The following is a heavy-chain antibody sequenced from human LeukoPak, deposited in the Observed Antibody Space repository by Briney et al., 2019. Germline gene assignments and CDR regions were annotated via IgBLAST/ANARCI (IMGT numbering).Heavy chain of an antibody. Sequence: PSQTLSLTCTVSGGSISSGGYYWSWIRQPPGKGLEWIGEINHSGSTNYNPSLKSRVTISVDTSKNQFSLKLSSVTAADTAVYYCARGHSIAARPSSPGDYYYYGMDVWGQGTTVTVSS. J-gene: IGHJ6*02. V-gene: IGHV4-30-2*01. CDR2: INHSGST. D-gene: IGHD6-6*01. CDR3: ARGHSIAARPSSPGDYYYYGMDV. CDR1: GGSISSGGYY.